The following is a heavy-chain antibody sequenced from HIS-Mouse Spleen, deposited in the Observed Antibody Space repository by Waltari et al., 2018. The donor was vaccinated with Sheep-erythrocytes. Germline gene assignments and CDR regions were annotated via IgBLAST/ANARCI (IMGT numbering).Heavy chain of an antibody. J-gene: IGHJ4*02. CDR2: SNHSGRT. D-gene: IGHD6-6*01. CDR1: GGYFSGYY. V-gene: IGHV4-34*01. Sequence: QVQLQQWGAGLLKPSETLSLPCAVYGGYFSGYYWSWIRQPPGKGLEWIGESNHSGRTTSNPSRKSRVTISVDTSNTQFYLKRSSVVAADTAVYYCARGQYSSSYYLDYWGQGTLVTVSS. CDR3: ARGQYSSSYYLDY.